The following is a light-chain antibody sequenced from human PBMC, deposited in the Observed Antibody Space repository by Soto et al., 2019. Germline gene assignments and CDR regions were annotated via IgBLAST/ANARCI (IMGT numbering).Light chain of an antibody. CDR3: QRYDSAPLT. V-gene: IGKV1-27*01. Sequence: DIQMTQSPSSLSASVGDRVTITCRASQDINNSLIWYQQKPGKVPKLLIYAASTLQSGVPSRFSGSGSGTDFTLTINSLQPEDVATYYCQRYDSAPLTFGGGTKVDIK. J-gene: IGKJ4*01. CDR1: QDINNS. CDR2: AAS.